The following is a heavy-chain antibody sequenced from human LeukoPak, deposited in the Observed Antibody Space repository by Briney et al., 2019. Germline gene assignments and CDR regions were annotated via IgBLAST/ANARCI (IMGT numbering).Heavy chain of an antibody. D-gene: IGHD5-18*01. V-gene: IGHV1-2*02. CDR3: AMRGYSYGYSFVN. CDR2: INPNSGGT. J-gene: IGHJ4*02. Sequence: ASVTVSCKASGYTFTGYYMHWVRQAPGQGLEWMGWINPNSGGTNYAQKFQGRVTMTRDTSISTAYMELSRLRSDDTAVYYCAMRGYSYGYSFVNWGQGTLVTVSS. CDR1: GYTFTGYY.